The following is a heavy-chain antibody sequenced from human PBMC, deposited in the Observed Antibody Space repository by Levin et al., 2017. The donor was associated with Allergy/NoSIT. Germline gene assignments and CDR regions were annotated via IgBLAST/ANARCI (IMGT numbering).Heavy chain of an antibody. CDR1: GFSFDSYG. Sequence: GASVKVSCAASGFSFDSYGIHWVRQAPGKGLEWVAVIWYDGANKYYGDSVKGRFTVSRDDSKNTAFLQMNSLRGDDTAVYFCARDRISFCAGDCYSFQHWGQGTLVTVSS. V-gene: IGHV3-33*01. CDR2: IWYDGANK. D-gene: IGHD2-21*02. CDR3: ARDRISFCAGDCYSFQH. J-gene: IGHJ4*02.